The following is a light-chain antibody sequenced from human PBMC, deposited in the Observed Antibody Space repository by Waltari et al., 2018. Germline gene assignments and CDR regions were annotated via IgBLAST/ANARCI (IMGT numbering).Light chain of an antibody. J-gene: IGLJ1*01. CDR2: SNN. CDR3: AAWDDSLNGYV. V-gene: IGLV1-44*01. Sequence: QSVLTQPPSASGTPGQRVTISCSGRSSHIGSNTVNWYQQLPGPAPKLLIYSNNQRPSGVPDRFSGSKSGTSASLAISGLQSEDEADYYCAAWDDSLNGYVFGTGTKVTV. CDR1: SSHIGSNT.